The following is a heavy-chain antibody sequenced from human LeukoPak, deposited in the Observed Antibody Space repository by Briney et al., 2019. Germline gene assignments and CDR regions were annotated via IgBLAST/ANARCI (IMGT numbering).Heavy chain of an antibody. Sequence: SETLSLTCTVSGDSIISSSYYWGWIRQPPGKGLEWIGSIYYSGTTYHNPSLKSRVTISVDTSKIQFSLRLTSVTAADTAVYYCARVAAAPERRLYYYYYMDVWGKGTTVTVSS. CDR2: IYYSGTT. CDR1: GDSIISSSYY. D-gene: IGHD6-13*01. J-gene: IGHJ6*03. CDR3: ARVAAAPERRLYYYYYMDV. V-gene: IGHV4-39*01.